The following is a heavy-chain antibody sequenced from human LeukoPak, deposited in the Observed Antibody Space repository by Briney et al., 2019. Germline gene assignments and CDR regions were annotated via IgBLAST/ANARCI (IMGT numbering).Heavy chain of an antibody. D-gene: IGHD3-10*01. CDR2: IKQDGSDK. CDR3: ARGPPPGYYGSGSYPTFFDY. J-gene: IGHJ4*02. V-gene: IGHV3-7*01. CDR1: GFTFSSYW. Sequence: SGGSLRLPCAASGFTFSSYWMTWVRQAPGKGLKWVANIKQDGSDKYYVDSVKGQFTISRDNARNSLYLQLNSLRAEDTAVYYCARGPPPGYYGSGSYPTFFDYWGQGTLVTVSS.